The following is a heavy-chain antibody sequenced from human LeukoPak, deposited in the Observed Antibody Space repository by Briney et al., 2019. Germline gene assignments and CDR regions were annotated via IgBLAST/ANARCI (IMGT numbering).Heavy chain of an antibody. V-gene: IGHV3-30-3*01. D-gene: IGHD4-11*01. CDR3: TREDHSNYNY. CDR2: ISCDGSNK. J-gene: IGHJ4*02. Sequence: GGSLRLSCAASGFTFSSYAMHWVCQAPGKGLEWVAVISCDGSNKYYADSVKGRFTISRDNSKNTLYLQMNSLRAEDTAVYYCTREDHSNYNYWGQGTLVTVSS. CDR1: GFTFSSYA.